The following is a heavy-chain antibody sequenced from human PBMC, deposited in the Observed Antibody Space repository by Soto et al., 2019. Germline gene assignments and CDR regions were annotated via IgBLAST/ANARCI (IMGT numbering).Heavy chain of an antibody. Sequence: GGSLRLSCAASGFKFSNYAMSWVRQAPGKGLEWVSLISATGGGTYYADSVKGRFTISRDNSHNTLYLQVHSLTAEDTAVYYCAKDRRAGGNSAFYFDFWGQGARSPSP. D-gene: IGHD3-16*01. J-gene: IGHJ4*02. CDR3: AKDRRAGGNSAFYFDF. CDR2: ISATGGGT. V-gene: IGHV3-23*01. CDR1: GFKFSNYA.